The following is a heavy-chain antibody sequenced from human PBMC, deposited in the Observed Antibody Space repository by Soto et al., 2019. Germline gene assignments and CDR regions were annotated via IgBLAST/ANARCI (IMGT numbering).Heavy chain of an antibody. J-gene: IGHJ6*03. CDR2: INHSGST. CDR1: GGSFSGYY. CDR3: ARSVVVVAATELNYYYYMDV. Sequence: SETRSLTCAVYGGSFSGYYWSWIRQPPGKGLEWIGEINHSGSTNYNPSLKSRVTISVDTSKNQFSLKLSSVTAADTAVYYCARSVVVVAATELNYYYYMDVWGKGTTVTVSS. V-gene: IGHV4-34*01. D-gene: IGHD2-15*01.